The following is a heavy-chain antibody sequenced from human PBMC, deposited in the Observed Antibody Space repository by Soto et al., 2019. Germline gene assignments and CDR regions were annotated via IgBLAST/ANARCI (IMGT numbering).Heavy chain of an antibody. D-gene: IGHD2-2*01. V-gene: IGHV4-31*03. CDR3: AREWPAAIGGFDY. J-gene: IGHJ4*02. CDR1: GCSISSGGYY. CDR2: IYYSGST. Sequence: PSETLSLTCTVSGCSISSGGYYWSWIRQHPGKGLEWIGYIYYSGSTYYNPSLKSRVTISVDTSKNQFSLKLSSVTAADTAVYYCAREWPAAIGGFDYWGQGTLVTVSS.